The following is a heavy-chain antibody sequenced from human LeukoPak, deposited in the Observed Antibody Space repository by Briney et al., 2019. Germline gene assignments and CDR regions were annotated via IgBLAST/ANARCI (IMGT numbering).Heavy chain of an antibody. CDR3: ARDQEGRYGSGSYSFDY. J-gene: IGHJ4*02. V-gene: IGHV1-69*05. D-gene: IGHD3-10*01. CDR1: GGTFSSYA. Sequence: GSPVKVSCKASGGTFSSYAISWVRQAPGQGLEWMGGIIPIFGTANYAQKFQGRVTITTDESTSTAYMELSSLRSEDTAVYYCARDQEGRYGSGSYSFDYWGQGTLVTVSS. CDR2: IIPIFGTA.